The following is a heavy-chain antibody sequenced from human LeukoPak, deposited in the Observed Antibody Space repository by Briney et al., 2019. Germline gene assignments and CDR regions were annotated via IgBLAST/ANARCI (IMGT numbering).Heavy chain of an antibody. V-gene: IGHV4-38-2*02. J-gene: IGHJ5*02. CDR3: ARGGYYGSGNDFRFDP. CDR1: GYSISSGYY. D-gene: IGHD3-10*01. CDR2: IYHSGST. Sequence: PSETLSLTCTASGYSISSGYYWGWIRQPPGKGLEWIGSIYHSGSTYYNPSLKSRVTISVETSKNQFSLKLKSVTAADTAVYYCARGGYYGSGNDFRFDPWGQGTLVTVSS.